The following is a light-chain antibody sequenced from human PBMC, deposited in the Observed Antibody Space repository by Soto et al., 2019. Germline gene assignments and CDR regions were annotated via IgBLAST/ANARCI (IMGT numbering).Light chain of an antibody. CDR2: EVS. V-gene: IGLV2-14*01. J-gene: IGLJ1*01. CDR1: SSDVGGYNY. Sequence: QSALTQPASVSGSPGQSITISCTGTSSDVGGYNYVSWYQHHPGKAPKLMIYEVSNRPSGIPNRFSGSKSGNTASLTISGLQAEDEADYYCSSYTSSSTSFGTGTKVTVL. CDR3: SSYTSSSTS.